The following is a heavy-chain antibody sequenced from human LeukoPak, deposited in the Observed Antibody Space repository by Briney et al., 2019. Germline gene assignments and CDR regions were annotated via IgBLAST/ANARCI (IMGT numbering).Heavy chain of an antibody. CDR2: ISYDGSNK. V-gene: IGHV3-30*18. CDR3: AKDSYYYDSSGYSDY. Sequence: GGSLRLSCAASGFTFSSYGMHWVRQAPGKGLEWVAVISYDGSNKYYADSVKRRFTISRDNSKNTLYLQMNSLRAEDTAVYYCAKDSYYYDSSGYSDYWGQGTLVTVSS. D-gene: IGHD3-22*01. J-gene: IGHJ4*02. CDR1: GFTFSSYG.